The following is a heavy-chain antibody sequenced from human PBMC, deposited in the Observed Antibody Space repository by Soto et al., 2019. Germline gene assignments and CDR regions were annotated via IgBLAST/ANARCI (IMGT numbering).Heavy chain of an antibody. D-gene: IGHD2-21*02. CDR2: IYYSGST. V-gene: IGHV4-39*01. Sequence: SETLSLTCTVSGGSISSSSYYWGWIRQPPGKGLEWIGSIYYSGSTYYNPSLKSRVTISVDTSKNQFSLKLSSVTAADTAVYYCARQTRTAIQGLWFDPWGQGTLVTVS. J-gene: IGHJ5*02. CDR3: ARQTRTAIQGLWFDP. CDR1: GGSISSSSYY.